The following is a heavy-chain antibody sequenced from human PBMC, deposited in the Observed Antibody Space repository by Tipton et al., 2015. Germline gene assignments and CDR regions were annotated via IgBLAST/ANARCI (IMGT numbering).Heavy chain of an antibody. Sequence: SLRLSCAASGFTFSTYAMSWVRQTPGKGLEWVSTINNGGDMSYDADSVKGRFTISRDNSKNTLYLQMSSLRAEDSAAYFCARKFGRSSWYNDWFDPWGQGTLVTVSS. CDR3: ARKFGRSSWYNDWFDP. D-gene: IGHD6-13*01. J-gene: IGHJ5*02. V-gene: IGHV3-23*01. CDR2: INNGGDMS. CDR1: GFTFSTYA.